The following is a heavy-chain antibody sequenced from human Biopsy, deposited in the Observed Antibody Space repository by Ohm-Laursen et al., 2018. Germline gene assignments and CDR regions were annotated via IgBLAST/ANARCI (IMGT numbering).Heavy chain of an antibody. CDR3: TGDSGGLWDY. J-gene: IGHJ4*01. V-gene: IGHV3-74*03. CDR2: IHGDERSA. CDR1: GFTFSRSA. Sequence: GSLRLSCTASGFTFSRSAMHWVRQAPGKGLVWVSRIHGDERSATYAEPVKGRFTISRDNAKNTLHLQMNSLRAEDTAVYYCTGDSGGLWDYWGHGTLVTVSS. D-gene: IGHD4-23*01.